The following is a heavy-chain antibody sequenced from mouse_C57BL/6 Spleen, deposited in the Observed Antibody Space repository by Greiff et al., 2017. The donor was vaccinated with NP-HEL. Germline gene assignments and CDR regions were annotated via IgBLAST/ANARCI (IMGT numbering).Heavy chain of an antibody. D-gene: IGHD2-3*01. CDR3: ARVMGRSDWYFDV. J-gene: IGHJ1*03. Sequence: VQLQQSGAELVKPGASVKMSCKASGYTFTSYWITWVKQRPGQGLEWIGDIYPGSGSTNYNEKFKSKATLTVDTSSSTAYMLLSSLTSEDSAVYYCARVMGRSDWYFDVWGTGTTVTVSS. CDR1: GYTFTSYW. CDR2: IYPGSGST. V-gene: IGHV1-55*01.